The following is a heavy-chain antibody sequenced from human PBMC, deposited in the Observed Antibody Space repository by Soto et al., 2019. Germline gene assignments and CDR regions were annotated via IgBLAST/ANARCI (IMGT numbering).Heavy chain of an antibody. V-gene: IGHV3-23*01. CDR1: GFTFGSYA. D-gene: IGHD6-13*01. CDR3: ATPYSSSWFSPFDY. J-gene: IGHJ4*02. Sequence: EVQLLESGGGLVQPGGSLRLSCAASGFTFGSYAMSWVRQAPGKGLEWVSSIGAGYGTYYADSVKGRFTISRDNSKNTLYLKMNSLRAEDTAIYYCATPYSSSWFSPFDYWGQGSLVTVSS. CDR2: IGAGYGT.